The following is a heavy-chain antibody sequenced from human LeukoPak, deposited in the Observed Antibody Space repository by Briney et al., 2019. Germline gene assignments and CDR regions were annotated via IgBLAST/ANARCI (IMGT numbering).Heavy chain of an antibody. CDR2: ISAYNDKT. J-gene: IGHJ4*02. V-gene: IGHV1-18*01. CDR1: GYTFTSYG. CDR3: ARKMTTVTPFDY. D-gene: IGHD4-17*01. Sequence: ASVKVSCKASGYTFTSYGIIWVRQAPGQGLEWMGWISAYNDKTNYAQKLQGRVTMTTDTSTSTAYMELRSLRSDDTAVYYCARKMTTVTPFDYWGRGTLVTVSS.